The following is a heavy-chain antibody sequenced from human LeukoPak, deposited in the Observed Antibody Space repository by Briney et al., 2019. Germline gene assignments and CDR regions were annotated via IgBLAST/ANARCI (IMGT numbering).Heavy chain of an antibody. CDR1: GGSISSSNW. D-gene: IGHD3-10*01. CDR2: IYHSGST. V-gene: IGHV4-4*02. CDR3: ARALSTMGFDY. J-gene: IGHJ4*02. Sequence: SGTLSLTCAVSGGSISSSNWWSWVRQPPGKGLEWIGEIYHSGSTNYNPSLKSRVTISVDTSKNQFSLKLSSVTAADTAVYYCARALSTMGFDYWGQGTLVTVSS.